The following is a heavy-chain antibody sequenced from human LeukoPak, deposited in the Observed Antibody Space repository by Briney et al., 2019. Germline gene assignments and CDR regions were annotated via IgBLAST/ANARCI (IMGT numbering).Heavy chain of an antibody. CDR1: GFIFSNYA. CDR3: AKASSGWTAPFDY. V-gene: IGHV3-23*01. D-gene: IGHD6-19*01. CDR2: ISGSGGST. Sequence: GGSLRLSCAAAGFIFSNYAMSWVRQVPGKGLEWVSAISGSGGSTYYADSVKGRFTISRDNFKNTLSLQMNSLRAEDTAVYYCAKASSGWTAPFDYWGQGTLVTVSS. J-gene: IGHJ4*02.